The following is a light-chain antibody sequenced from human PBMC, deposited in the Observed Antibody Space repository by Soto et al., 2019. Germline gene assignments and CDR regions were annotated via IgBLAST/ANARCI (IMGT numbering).Light chain of an antibody. V-gene: IGKV3-15*01. CDR3: QQFSSYPLT. CDR2: GAS. J-gene: IGKJ4*01. CDR1: QSVSSN. Sequence: EIVMTQSPATLSVSPGERATLSCRASQSVSSNLAWYQQKPCQAPRLLIYGASTRATGIPARFSGSGSGTEFTLTISRLEPEDFAVYYCQQFSSYPLTFGGGTKVDI.